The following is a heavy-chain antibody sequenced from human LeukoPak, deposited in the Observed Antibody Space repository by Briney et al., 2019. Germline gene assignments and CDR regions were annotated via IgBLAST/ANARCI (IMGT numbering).Heavy chain of an antibody. J-gene: IGHJ4*02. CDR3: ARQAFCSGTSCFPFDY. D-gene: IGHD2-2*01. CDR2: VYYSGST. V-gene: IGHV4-61*01. Sequence: SETLSLTCTVSGGSVSSGSYYWSWIRQPSGKGLEWIGYVYYSGSTSYNPSLKSRVTISVDTSKNQFSLKLSSVTATDTAVYYCARQAFCSGTSCFPFDYWGQGTLVTVSS. CDR1: GGSVSSGSYY.